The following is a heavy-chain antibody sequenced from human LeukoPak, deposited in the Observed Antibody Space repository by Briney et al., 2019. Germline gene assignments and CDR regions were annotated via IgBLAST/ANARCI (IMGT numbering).Heavy chain of an antibody. CDR2: ISTSSNYI. V-gene: IGHV3-21*04. CDR1: GFTFSSFS. Sequence: GGSLRLSCAASGFTFSSFSMNWVRQAPGKGLEWVSSISTSSNYIYYADSVKGRFTISRDNSKNTLYLQMNNVRAEDTAVYYCARDGAAAASGTWAWGQGTLVTVSS. J-gene: IGHJ5*02. D-gene: IGHD6-13*01. CDR3: ARDGAAAASGTWA.